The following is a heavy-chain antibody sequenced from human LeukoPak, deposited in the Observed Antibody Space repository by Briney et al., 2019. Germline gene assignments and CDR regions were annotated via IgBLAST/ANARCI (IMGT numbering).Heavy chain of an antibody. CDR3: ARGRRLLFLAFDI. Sequence: GGSLRLSCAASGFTFSSYGMHWVRQAPGKGLEWVAVISYDGSNKYYADSVKGRFTISRDNSKNTLYLQMNSLRAEDTAVYYCARGRRLLFLAFDIWGQGTMVTVSS. CDR1: GFTFSSYG. J-gene: IGHJ3*02. CDR2: ISYDGSNK. D-gene: IGHD2-21*01. V-gene: IGHV3-30*03.